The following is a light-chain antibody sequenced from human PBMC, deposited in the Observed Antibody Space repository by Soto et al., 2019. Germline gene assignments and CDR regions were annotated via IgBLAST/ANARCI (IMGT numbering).Light chain of an antibody. CDR1: SSDIGSYNR. Sequence: QSALTQPPSVSGSPGQSVTISCTGTSSDIGSYNRVSWYQQPPGTAPKLMIYEVNNRPTGVPDRFSGSKSGNTASLTISGLQTEDEADYYFRFFTSSNPLIFGGGTKLTVL. CDR2: EVN. CDR3: RFFTSSNPLI. V-gene: IGLV2-18*01. J-gene: IGLJ2*01.